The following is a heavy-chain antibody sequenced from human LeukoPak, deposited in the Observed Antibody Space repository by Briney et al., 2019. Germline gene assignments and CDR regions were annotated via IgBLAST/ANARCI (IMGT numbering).Heavy chain of an antibody. J-gene: IGHJ4*02. CDR3: ARGGPTVTFDY. CDR2: IYYSGST. Sequence: ASETLSLTCAVYGGSFSGYYWSWIRQHPGKGLEWIGYIYYSGSTYYNPSLKSRVTISVDTSKNQSSLKLSSVTAADTAVYYCARGGPTVTFDYWGQGTLVTVSS. D-gene: IGHD4-17*01. CDR1: GGSFSGYY. V-gene: IGHV4-31*11.